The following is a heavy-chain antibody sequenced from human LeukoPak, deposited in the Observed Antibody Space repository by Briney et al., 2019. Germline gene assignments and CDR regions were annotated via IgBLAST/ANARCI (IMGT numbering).Heavy chain of an antibody. CDR1: GGSISSSSYY. Sequence: SETLSLTCTVSGGSISSSSYYWGWIRQPPGKGLEWIGSIYYSGITYYNPSLKSRVTLSLDTSKNQLSLKLSSVTAADTAVYYCATTLVMVVAANFDYWGQGTLVTVSS. D-gene: IGHD2-15*01. CDR3: ATTLVMVVAANFDY. V-gene: IGHV4-39*07. CDR2: IYYSGIT. J-gene: IGHJ4*02.